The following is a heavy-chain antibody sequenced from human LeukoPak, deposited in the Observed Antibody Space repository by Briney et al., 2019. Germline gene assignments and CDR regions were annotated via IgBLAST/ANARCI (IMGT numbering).Heavy chain of an antibody. J-gene: IGHJ4*02. CDR2: ISGSGGST. D-gene: IGHD3-10*01. CDR1: GFTFSSYS. CDR3: AKDRYYYGSGSYYNDYFDY. V-gene: IGHV3-23*01. Sequence: GGSLRLSCAASGFTFSSYSMNWVRQAPGKGLEWVSAISGSGGSTYYADSVKGRFTISRDNSKNTLYLQMNSLRAEDTAVYYCAKDRYYYGSGSYYNDYFDYWGQGTLVTVSS.